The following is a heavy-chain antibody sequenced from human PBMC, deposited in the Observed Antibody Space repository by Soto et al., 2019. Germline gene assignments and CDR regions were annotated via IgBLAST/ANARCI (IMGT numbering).Heavy chain of an antibody. CDR1: GFDFTTYS. Sequence: EMQLVESGGGLVQPGGSLRLSCEASGFDFTTYSMDWVRQAPGKGLEWVAYIEYRSIAMYYADSVKGRFSISRDNARNSVYLQMNSLRIEDTAVYYWARHTELRWEGDYYYYYMDGWGKGVPVTVSS. CDR3: ARHTELRWEGDYYYYYMDG. V-gene: IGHV3-48*01. CDR2: IEYRSIAM. J-gene: IGHJ6*03. D-gene: IGHD1-26*01.